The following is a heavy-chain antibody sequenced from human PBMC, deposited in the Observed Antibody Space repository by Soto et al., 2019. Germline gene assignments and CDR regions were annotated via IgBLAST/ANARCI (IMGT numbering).Heavy chain of an antibody. Sequence: QVQLVQSGAEVKKPGASVKVSCKASGYTFTSYDINWVRQATGQGLEWMGWMNPNSGNTGYAQKFQGRVTMTRNTSISTAYMELRSLRSEDTAVYYCAMSVTGYGYYYGMDVWGQGTTVAVSS. V-gene: IGHV1-8*01. CDR1: GYTFTSYD. CDR2: MNPNSGNT. J-gene: IGHJ6*02. D-gene: IGHD3-9*01. CDR3: AMSVTGYGYYYGMDV.